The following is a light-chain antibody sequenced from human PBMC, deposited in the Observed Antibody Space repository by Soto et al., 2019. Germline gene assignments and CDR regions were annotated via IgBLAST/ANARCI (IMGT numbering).Light chain of an antibody. Sequence: QSALTQPASVSGSPGQSITISCTGTSSDVGGYNYVSWYQQHPDKAPKVIIYDVSNRPSGVSNRFSASKSGNTASLTISGLQAEDEAAYYCTSYTSTSPVVFGGGTKLTVL. CDR3: TSYTSTSPVV. V-gene: IGLV2-14*01. J-gene: IGLJ2*01. CDR2: DVS. CDR1: SSDVGGYNY.